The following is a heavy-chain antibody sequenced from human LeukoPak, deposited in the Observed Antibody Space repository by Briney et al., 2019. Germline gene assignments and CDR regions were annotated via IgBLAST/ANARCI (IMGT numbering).Heavy chain of an antibody. J-gene: IGHJ3*02. CDR3: AASYYDLWSGYPDAFDI. CDR2: IVVGSGNT. Sequence: GTSVKVSCKASGFTFTSFAMQWVRQARGQRLEWIGWIVVGSGNTNYAQKFQERVTITRDMSTSTAYMELSSLRSEDTAVYYCAASYYDLWSGYPDAFDIWGQGTMVTVSS. D-gene: IGHD3-3*01. CDR1: GFTFTSFA. V-gene: IGHV1-58*02.